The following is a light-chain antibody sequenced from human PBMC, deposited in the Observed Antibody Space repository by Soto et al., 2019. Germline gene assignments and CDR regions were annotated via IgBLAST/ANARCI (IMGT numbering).Light chain of an antibody. J-gene: IGKJ3*01. CDR1: QGIANF. CDR2: GAS. CDR3: QQLNSFPIP. V-gene: IGKV1-9*01. Sequence: IQLTQSPSSLSASVGDRVTISCRANQGIANFLAWYQQKPGKAPKLLIYGASTLQSGVPSRFSGSGSGTDFTLTISRLQPEDFSTYYCQQLNSFPIPFGPGTKVDIK.